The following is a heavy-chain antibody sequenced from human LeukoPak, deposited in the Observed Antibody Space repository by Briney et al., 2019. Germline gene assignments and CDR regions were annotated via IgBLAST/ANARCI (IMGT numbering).Heavy chain of an antibody. D-gene: IGHD3-3*01. CDR2: ISGSGGST. Sequence: GGSLRLSCAASGFTLSNYWMHWVRQAPGKGLEWVSAISGSGGSTYYADSVKGRFTISRDNSKNTLYLQMNSLRAEDTAVYYCAKGYDFWSGYWVVDYWGQGTLVTVSS. J-gene: IGHJ4*02. CDR3: AKGYDFWSGYWVVDY. V-gene: IGHV3-23*01. CDR1: GFTLSNYW.